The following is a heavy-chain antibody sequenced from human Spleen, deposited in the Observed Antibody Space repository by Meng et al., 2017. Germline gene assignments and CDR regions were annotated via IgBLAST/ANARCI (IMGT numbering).Heavy chain of an antibody. D-gene: IGHD1-26*01. CDR2: INHSGST. CDR3: ARGPGPGGSYYASFDY. V-gene: IGHV4-34*01. J-gene: IGHJ4*02. CDR1: GGSFSGYY. Sequence: SETLSLTCAVYGGSFSGYYWSWIRQPPGKGLEWIGEINHSGSTNYNPSLKSRVTISVDTSKNQFSLKLSSVTAADTAVYYCARGPGPGGSYYASFDYWGQGTLVTVSS.